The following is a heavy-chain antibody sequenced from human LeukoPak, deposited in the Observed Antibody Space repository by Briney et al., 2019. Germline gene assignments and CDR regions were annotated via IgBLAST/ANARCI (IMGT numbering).Heavy chain of an antibody. Sequence: SETLSLTCAVYGGSFSGYYWSWIRQPPGKGLEWIGEINHSGSTNYNPSLKSRVTISVDTSKNQFSLKLSSVTAADTAVYYCARGNEDIVVVPAVGPRGRWFDPWGQGTLVTVSS. J-gene: IGHJ5*02. V-gene: IGHV4-34*01. D-gene: IGHD2-2*01. CDR1: GGSFSGYY. CDR2: INHSGST. CDR3: ARGNEDIVVVPAVGPRGRWFDP.